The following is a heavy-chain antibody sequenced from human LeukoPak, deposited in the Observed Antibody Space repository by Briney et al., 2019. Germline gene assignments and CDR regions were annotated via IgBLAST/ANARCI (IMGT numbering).Heavy chain of an antibody. J-gene: IGHJ5*02. V-gene: IGHV4-59*01. D-gene: IGHD6-13*01. Sequence: PSETLSLTCTVSGGSISTYYWSWIRQPPGKGLEWIGYIYSSGSTNYNPSLQSRVTISVDTSKNQFSLRLTSVTAADTAVYYCAKAVAAAGRFGFDPWGQGTLVTVSS. CDR2: IYSSGST. CDR3: AKAVAAAGRFGFDP. CDR1: GGSISTYY.